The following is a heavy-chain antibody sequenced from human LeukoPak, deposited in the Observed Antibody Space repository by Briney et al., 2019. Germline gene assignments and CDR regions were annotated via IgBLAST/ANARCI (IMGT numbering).Heavy chain of an antibody. D-gene: IGHD6-19*01. CDR1: GYTFTVYY. Sequence: ASVTVSCKSSGYTFTVYYMHWVRQAPGQGLEWMGGTNPNSGGTNYAQKSQGRVTMTRDTSISTAYMELSRLRSDDTAVYYCARDHAQRGWYLTSDYYFDYWGQGTLVTVSS. CDR3: ARDHAQRGWYLTSDYYFDY. CDR2: TNPNSGGT. J-gene: IGHJ4*02. V-gene: IGHV1-2*02.